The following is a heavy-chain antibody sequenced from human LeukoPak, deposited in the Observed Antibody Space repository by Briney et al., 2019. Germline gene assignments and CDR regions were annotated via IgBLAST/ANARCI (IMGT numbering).Heavy chain of an antibody. CDR2: ISAYNGNT. CDR3: ARDRRYCSSTSCYGLSWFDP. V-gene: IGHV1-18*01. J-gene: IGHJ5*02. Sequence: ASVKVSCKASGYTFTSYGINWVRQAPGQGLEWMGWISAYNGNTNYAHKLQGRVTMTTDTSTSTAYMELRSLRSDDTAVYYCARDRRYCSSTSCYGLSWFDPWGQGTLVTVSS. CDR1: GYTFTSYG. D-gene: IGHD2-2*01.